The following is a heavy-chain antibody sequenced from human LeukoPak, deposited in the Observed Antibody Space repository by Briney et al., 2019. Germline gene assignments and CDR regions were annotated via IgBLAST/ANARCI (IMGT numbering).Heavy chain of an antibody. Sequence: GESLNISCKGSGYSFTSYWIGWVGQMPGKGREWMVVIFLGDSDTRYSPSFQGQVTISAGKSISTAYLQWSRLKASDTAMYYCARRDGSGSYRDYNWFDPWGQGTLVTVSS. V-gene: IGHV5-51*01. CDR1: GYSFTSYW. D-gene: IGHD3-10*01. CDR2: IFLGDSDT. J-gene: IGHJ5*02. CDR3: ARRDGSGSYRDYNWFDP.